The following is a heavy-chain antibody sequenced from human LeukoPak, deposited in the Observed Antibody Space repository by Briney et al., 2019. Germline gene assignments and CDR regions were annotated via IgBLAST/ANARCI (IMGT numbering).Heavy chain of an antibody. CDR2: ISGTGGST. V-gene: IGHV3-23*01. Sequence: PGGSLRLSCTASGFTFGSYAMSWVRQAPGKGGEGVSAISGTGGSTYYAESVKGRFTISRDNSKNTLYLQMNSLRAEDTAVYYCAKDLGGGADYWGQGTLVTVSS. CDR1: GFTFGSYA. J-gene: IGHJ4*02. D-gene: IGHD1-26*01. CDR3: AKDLGGGADY.